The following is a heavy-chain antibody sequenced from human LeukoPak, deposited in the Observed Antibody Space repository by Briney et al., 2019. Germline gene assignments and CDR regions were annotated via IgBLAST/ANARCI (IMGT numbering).Heavy chain of an antibody. CDR1: GFTFSSYG. D-gene: IGHD5-18*01. J-gene: IGHJ6*02. Sequence: PGRSLRLSCAASGFTFSSYGMHWVRQAPGKGLEWVAVISYDGSNKYYADPVKGQFTISRDNSKNTLYLQMNSLRAEDTAVYYCAKSDTDVWGHGTTVTVSS. CDR3: AKSDTDV. CDR2: ISYDGSNK. V-gene: IGHV3-30*18.